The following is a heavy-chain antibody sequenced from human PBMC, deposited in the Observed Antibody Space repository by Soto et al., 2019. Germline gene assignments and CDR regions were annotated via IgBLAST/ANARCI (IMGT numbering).Heavy chain of an antibody. CDR3: ARARGGYFHY. Sequence: SETLSLTCTVSGGSISSYYWSWIRQPPGKGLEWIGYIYYSGSTNYNPSLKSRVTISVDTSKNQFSLKLSSVTAADTAVYYCARARGGYFHYWGQGTLVTVSS. J-gene: IGHJ4*02. CDR2: IYYSGST. V-gene: IGHV4-59*08. CDR1: GGSISSYY.